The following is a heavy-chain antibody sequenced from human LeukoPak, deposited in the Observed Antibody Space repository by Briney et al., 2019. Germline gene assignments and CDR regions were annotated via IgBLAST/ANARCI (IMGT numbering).Heavy chain of an antibody. CDR2: ISGSGGST. D-gene: IGHD1-1*01. J-gene: IGHJ4*02. Sequence: GGSLRLSCAASGFTFSSYAMSWVRQAPGKGLEWVPAISGSGGSTYYADSVKGRFTISRDNSKNTLYLQMNSLRAEDTAVYYRAKGSNWNPDYWGQGTLVTVSS. V-gene: IGHV3-23*01. CDR1: GFTFSSYA. CDR3: AKGSNWNPDY.